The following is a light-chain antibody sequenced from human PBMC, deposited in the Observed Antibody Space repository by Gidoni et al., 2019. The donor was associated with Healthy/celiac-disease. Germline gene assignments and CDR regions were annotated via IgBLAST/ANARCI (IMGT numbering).Light chain of an antibody. CDR3: MQALQTLGT. Sequence: IVMTQSPLSLPVTPGEPASISCRSSQSLLHSNGYNYLDWYLQKPGQSPQLLIYLGSNRASGVPDRFSGSGSGTEFTLKISRVEAEDVGVYYCMQALQTLGTFGQGTKVEIK. CDR1: QSLLHSNGYNY. CDR2: LGS. V-gene: IGKV2-28*01. J-gene: IGKJ1*01.